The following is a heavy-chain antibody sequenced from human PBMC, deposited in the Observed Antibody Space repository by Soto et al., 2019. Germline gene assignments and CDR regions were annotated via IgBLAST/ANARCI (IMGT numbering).Heavy chain of an antibody. J-gene: IGHJ4*02. Sequence: EVQLVESGGGLVKPGGSLRLSCAASGFTFSNAWMSWVRQAPGKGLEWVGRIKSKTEGGTTDYAAPVKGRFTISRDDTKNTLYRQMNRLKAGFTALYYCTTQWELPLDYWGQGTLVTVSS. V-gene: IGHV3-15*01. CDR3: TTQWELPLDY. CDR1: GFTFSNAW. CDR2: IKSKTEGGTT. D-gene: IGHD1-26*01.